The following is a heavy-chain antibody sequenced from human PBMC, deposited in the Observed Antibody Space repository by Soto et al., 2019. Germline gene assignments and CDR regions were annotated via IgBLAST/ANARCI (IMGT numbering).Heavy chain of an antibody. D-gene: IGHD2-15*01. V-gene: IGHV3-23*01. CDR1: GFTFSDYA. Sequence: PGGSLRLSCAASGFTFSDYAMGWVRQAPGKGLEWVSTIAGSGTTTYCADSVKGRFTISRDNSKNTLYLQMNSLGGDDTAVYHCVWWRQCSGGSCYWGYWGQGILVTVSS. CDR2: IAGSGTTT. J-gene: IGHJ4*02. CDR3: VWWRQCSGGSCYWGY.